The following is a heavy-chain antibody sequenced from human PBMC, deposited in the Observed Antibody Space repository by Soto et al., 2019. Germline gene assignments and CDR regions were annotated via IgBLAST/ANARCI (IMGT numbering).Heavy chain of an antibody. V-gene: IGHV3-30-3*01. CDR1: GFTFSSYA. D-gene: IGHD3-3*01. CDR3: ARADFHYYGMDV. CDR2: ISYDGSNK. J-gene: IGHJ6*02. Sequence: QVQLVESGGGVVQPGRSLRLSCAASGFTFSSYAMHWVRQAPGKGLEWVAVISYDGSNKYYADSVKGRFTISRDNSKNTLYLQMNSLRAEDTAVYYCARADFHYYGMDVWGQGTTVTVSS.